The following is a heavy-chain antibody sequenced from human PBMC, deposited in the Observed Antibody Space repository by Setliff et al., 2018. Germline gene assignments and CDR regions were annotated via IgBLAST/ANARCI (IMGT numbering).Heavy chain of an antibody. CDR1: GYTFTSYA. V-gene: IGHV1-3*01. J-gene: IGHJ5*02. Sequence: GASVKVSCKASGYTFTSYAMHWVRQAPGQRLEWMGWINAGNGNTKYSQKFQGRVTITRDTSAYTAYMELSSLRSEDTAVYYCARDTYIGDFWSGYYIQGQFDPWGQGTLVTVSS. CDR2: INAGNGNT. CDR3: ARDTYIGDFWSGYYIQGQFDP. D-gene: IGHD3-3*01.